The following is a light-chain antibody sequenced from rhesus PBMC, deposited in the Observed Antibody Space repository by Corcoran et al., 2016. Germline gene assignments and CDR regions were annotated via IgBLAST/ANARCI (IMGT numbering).Light chain of an antibody. V-gene: IGKV3-24*03. CDR1: QSVRSF. J-gene: IGKJ3*01. CDR2: GAS. Sequence: EIVMTQSPATLALSPGERATLSCRASQSVRSFLAWYQQKPGQAPRLLIYGASTRATGTPERFSGSGSGTEFTLAISSLEPEDVGVYFCLQSTNWPTFGPGTKLEIK. CDR3: LQSTNWPT.